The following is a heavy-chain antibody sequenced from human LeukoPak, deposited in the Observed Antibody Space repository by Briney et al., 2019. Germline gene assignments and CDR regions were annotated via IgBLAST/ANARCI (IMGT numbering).Heavy chain of an antibody. J-gene: IGHJ4*02. D-gene: IGHD1-1*01. CDR3: ARSHGTTLIFDY. CDR2: INAYNGNT. V-gene: IGHV1-18*04. Sequence: GASVKVSCKASGYTFTIYGFSWVRQAPGQGLEWMGWINAYNGNTNYAQKLQGRVTMTTDTSTSTAYMELRSLRFDDTAVYDCARSHGTTLIFDYWGQGTLVTVSS. CDR1: GYTFTIYG.